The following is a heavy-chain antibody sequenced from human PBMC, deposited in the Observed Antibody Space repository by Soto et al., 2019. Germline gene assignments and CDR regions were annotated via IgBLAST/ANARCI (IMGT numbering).Heavy chain of an antibody. CDR3: AREVAGTDAFDI. CDR2: IWYDGSNK. V-gene: IGHV3-33*01. CDR1: GFTFSSYG. Sequence: GGALRLSCAASGFTFSSYGMHWVRQAPGKGLEWVAVIWYDGSNKYYADSVKGRFTISRDNSKNTLYLQMNSLRAEDTAVYYCAREVAGTDAFDIWGQGTMVTVSS. J-gene: IGHJ3*02. D-gene: IGHD6-19*01.